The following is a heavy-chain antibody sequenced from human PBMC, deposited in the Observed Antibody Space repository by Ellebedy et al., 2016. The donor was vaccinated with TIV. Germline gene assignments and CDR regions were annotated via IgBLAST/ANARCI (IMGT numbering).Heavy chain of an antibody. CDR3: ARDAPGGYAAY. Sequence: GESLKISCAASGFTFSSYAMSWVRQAPGKGLEWVSSISGSSSYIYYADSVKGRFTISRDNAKNSLYVQMNSLRAEDTAVYYCARDAPGGYAAYWGQGTLVTVSS. V-gene: IGHV3-21*01. D-gene: IGHD6-25*01. CDR1: GFTFSSYA. CDR2: ISGSSSYI. J-gene: IGHJ4*02.